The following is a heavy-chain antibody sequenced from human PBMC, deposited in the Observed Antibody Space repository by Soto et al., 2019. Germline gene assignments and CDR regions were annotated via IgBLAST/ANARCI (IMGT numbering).Heavy chain of an antibody. Sequence: SVKVSCKASGGTFSSYAISWVRQAPGQGLEWMGGIIPIFGTANYAQKFQGRVTITADESTSTAYMELSSLRSEDTAVYYCARGGYGSGSYLIRKYYYYGMDVWGQGTTVTVSS. V-gene: IGHV1-69*13. CDR2: IIPIFGTA. D-gene: IGHD3-10*01. CDR1: GGTFSSYA. J-gene: IGHJ6*02. CDR3: ARGGYGSGSYLIRKYYYYGMDV.